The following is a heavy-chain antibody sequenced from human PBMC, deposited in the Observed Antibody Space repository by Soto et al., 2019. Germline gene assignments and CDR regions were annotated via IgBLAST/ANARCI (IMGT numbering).Heavy chain of an antibody. Sequence: GGSLRLSCAASGFTFSIYSMNWVRHAPGKGLEWVSSISSSSSYIYYADSVKGRFTISRDNAKNSLYLQMNSLRAEDTAVYYCARSYQVLRYFDWLLPNFDYWGQGTLVTVSS. CDR2: ISSSSSYI. V-gene: IGHV3-21*01. CDR1: GFTFSIYS. D-gene: IGHD3-9*01. J-gene: IGHJ4*02. CDR3: ARSYQVLRYFDWLLPNFDY.